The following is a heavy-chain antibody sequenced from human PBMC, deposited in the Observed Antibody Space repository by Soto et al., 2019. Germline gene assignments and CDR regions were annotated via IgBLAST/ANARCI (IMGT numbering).Heavy chain of an antibody. J-gene: IGHJ4*02. CDR1: GFTFSSYA. V-gene: IGHV3-23*01. CDR3: AKDLNHGWSGYYLDY. D-gene: IGHD3-3*01. Sequence: EVQLLESGGGLVQPGGSLRLSCAASGFTFSSYAMSWVRQAPGKGLEWVSAISGSGGSTYYADSVKGRFTISRDNSKITLYLQMTSLRAEDTAVYYCAKDLNHGWSGYYLDYWGQGTLVTVSS. CDR2: ISGSGGST.